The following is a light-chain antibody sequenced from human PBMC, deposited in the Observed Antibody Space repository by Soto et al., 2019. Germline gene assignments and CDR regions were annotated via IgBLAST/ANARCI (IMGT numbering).Light chain of an antibody. CDR1: QSISSW. V-gene: IGKV1-5*01. CDR2: DDS. CDR3: QKYKSYSYT. J-gene: IGKJ2*01. Sequence: DIQRTQSPSTLSASVGDRVTITCRATQSISSWLAWYQQKPGKAPKLLIYDDSSLESGVPSRFSGSGSGTEFTRCSGSLQPDEFCTNYCQKYKSYSYTFGQGTKLAI.